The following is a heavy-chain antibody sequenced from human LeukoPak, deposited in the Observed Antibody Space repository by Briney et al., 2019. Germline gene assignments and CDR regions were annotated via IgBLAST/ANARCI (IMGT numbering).Heavy chain of an antibody. CDR3: ARGIRGYSYYFDY. CDR2: INHSGST. J-gene: IGHJ4*02. D-gene: IGHD3-22*01. CDR1: GGSFSGYY. Sequence: PETLSLTCAVSGGSFSGYYWSWIRQPPRKGLEWIGEINHSGSTNYNPSLKSRVTISVDTSKNQFSLRMSSVTAADTAVYYCARGIRGYSYYFDYWGQGTLVTVSS. V-gene: IGHV4-34*01.